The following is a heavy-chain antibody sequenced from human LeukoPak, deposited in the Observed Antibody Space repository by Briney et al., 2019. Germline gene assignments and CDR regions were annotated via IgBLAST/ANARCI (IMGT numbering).Heavy chain of an antibody. V-gene: IGHV3-30*02. J-gene: IGHJ4*02. D-gene: IGHD1-14*01. CDR2: IHHDGSDD. CDR1: GFTLRSYF. Sequence: GGSLRLSCAPSGFTLRSYFLHWVRQAPGKGLEWVALIHHDGSDDYYADSVKGRFTISRDNSKNTLYLQMNSLRVEDTAVYYCPKERRKYGPHRDHWGKGTLVTVSS. CDR3: PKERRKYGPHRDH.